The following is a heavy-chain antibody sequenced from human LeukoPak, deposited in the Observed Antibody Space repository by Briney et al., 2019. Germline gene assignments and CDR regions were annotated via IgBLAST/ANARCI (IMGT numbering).Heavy chain of an antibody. CDR2: INHSGST. Sequence: PSETLSLTCAVYGGSFSGYYWSWIRQPPGKGLEWIGEINHSGSTNYNPSLKSRVTISVDTSKNQFSLRLTSVTGADTAVYYCARREAGYCSGGSCSSGGWFDPWGQGTLVTVSS. CDR3: ARREAGYCSGGSCSSGGWFDP. V-gene: IGHV4-34*01. J-gene: IGHJ5*02. CDR1: GGSFSGYY. D-gene: IGHD2-15*01.